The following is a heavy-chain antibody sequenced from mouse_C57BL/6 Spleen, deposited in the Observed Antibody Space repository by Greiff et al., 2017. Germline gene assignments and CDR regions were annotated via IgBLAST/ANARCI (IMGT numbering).Heavy chain of an antibody. CDR3: ARVRGTVVAFHYYAMDY. D-gene: IGHD1-1*01. CDR2: ISDGGSYT. J-gene: IGHJ4*01. Sequence: EVKVVESGGGLVKPGGSLKLSCAASGFTFSSYAMSWVRQTPEKRLEWVATISDGGSYTYYPDNVKGRFTISRDNATNNLYLQMSHLKSEDTAMYYCARVRGTVVAFHYYAMDYWGQGTSVTVSS. CDR1: GFTFSSYA. V-gene: IGHV5-4*03.